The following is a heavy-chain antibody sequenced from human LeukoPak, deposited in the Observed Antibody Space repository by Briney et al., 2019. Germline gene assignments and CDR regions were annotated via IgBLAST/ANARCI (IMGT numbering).Heavy chain of an antibody. D-gene: IGHD2-2*01. V-gene: IGHV3-7*01. J-gene: IGHJ4*02. CDR2: IKQDGREK. Sequence: PGGSLRLSCAASGFTFSSYWMSWVRQAPGKGLEGVGNIKQDGREKYYVDSVKGRFTISRDNAKNSLYLQMNSLRAEDTAVYYCARYCSSTSCSIGNFDYWGQGTLVTVSS. CDR3: ARYCSSTSCSIGNFDY. CDR1: GFTFSSYW.